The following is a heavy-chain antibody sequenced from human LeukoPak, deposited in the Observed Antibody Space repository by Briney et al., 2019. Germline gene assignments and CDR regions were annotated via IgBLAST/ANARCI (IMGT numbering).Heavy chain of an antibody. D-gene: IGHD2-15*01. CDR1: GFTFSSYA. V-gene: IGHV3-30*04. CDR3: ARGCVGVGIVVVVAATPGDAFDI. CDR2: ISYDGSNK. J-gene: IGHJ3*02. Sequence: GGSLRLSCAASGFTFSSYAMHWVRQAPGKGLEWVAVISYDGSNKYYADSVKGRFTISRDNSKNTLYLQMNSLRAEDTAVYYCARGCVGVGIVVVVAATPGDAFDIWGQGTMVTVSS.